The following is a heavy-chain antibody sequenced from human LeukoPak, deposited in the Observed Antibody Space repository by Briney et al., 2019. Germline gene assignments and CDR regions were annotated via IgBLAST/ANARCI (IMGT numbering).Heavy chain of an antibody. V-gene: IGHV4-34*01. Sequence: SETLSLTCAVYGGSFSGYYWSWIRQPPGKGLEWIGEINHSGSTNYNPSLKSRVTISVDTSKNQFSLKLSSVTAADTAVYYCARGWGSGAFDIWGQGTMVTVSS. CDR3: ARGWGSGAFDI. J-gene: IGHJ3*02. CDR2: INHSGST. D-gene: IGHD3-10*01. CDR1: GGSFSGYY.